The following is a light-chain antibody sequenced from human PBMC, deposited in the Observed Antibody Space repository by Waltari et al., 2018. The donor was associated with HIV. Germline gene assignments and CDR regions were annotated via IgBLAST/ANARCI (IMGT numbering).Light chain of an antibody. V-gene: IGKV1-39*01. CDR3: QQSHSPPYT. CDR1: QDIGGY. CDR2: AAS. J-gene: IGKJ2*01. Sequence: DIQMTQSPSSLSASVGDRVIITCRTSQDIGGYLSWYQQKPGKAPRLRIYAASSFQSGVPSRFTGRGSGTDFTLTITSLQPEDFATYYCQQSHSPPYTFGQGTKVEI.